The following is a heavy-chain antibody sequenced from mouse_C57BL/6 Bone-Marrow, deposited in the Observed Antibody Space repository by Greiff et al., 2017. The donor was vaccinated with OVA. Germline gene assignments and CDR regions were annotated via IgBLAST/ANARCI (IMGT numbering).Heavy chain of an antibody. Sequence: QVQLQQPGAELVRPGTSVKLSCKASGYTFTSYWMHWVKQRPGQGLEWIGVIDPSDSYTNYNQKFKGKATLTVDTSSSTAYMQLSSLTSEDSAVYYCARTTEGATDWCFDDWGKGTTVTVSS. V-gene: IGHV1-59*01. CDR1: GYTFTSYW. CDR2: IDPSDSYT. CDR3: ARTTEGATDWCFDD. D-gene: IGHD1-1*01. J-gene: IGHJ1*03.